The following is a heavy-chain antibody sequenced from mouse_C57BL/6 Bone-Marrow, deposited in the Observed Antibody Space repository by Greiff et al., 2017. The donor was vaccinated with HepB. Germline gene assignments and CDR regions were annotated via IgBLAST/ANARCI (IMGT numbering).Heavy chain of an antibody. CDR1: GFTFSSYG. J-gene: IGHJ1*03. CDR2: ISSGGSYT. Sequence: EVKLVESGGDLVKPGGSLKLSCAASGFTFSSYGMSWVRQTPDKRLEWVATISSGGSYTYYPDSVKGRFTISRDNAKNTLYLQMSSLKSEDTAMYYCARHARDYWYFDVWGTGTTVTVSS. V-gene: IGHV5-6*01. CDR3: ARHARDYWYFDV.